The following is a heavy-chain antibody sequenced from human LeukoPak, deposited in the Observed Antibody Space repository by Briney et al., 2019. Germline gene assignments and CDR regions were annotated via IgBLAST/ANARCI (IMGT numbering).Heavy chain of an antibody. CDR1: RFTINNNH. Sequence: PGGSLRLSCVASRFTINNNHMNWVRQAPGKGLEWVSVIYNGDNTYYADSVQDRFTISRDNSKNTLYLQMNSLRAEDTAVYYCARDVPAYYYDSSGYTDAFDIWGQGTMVTVSS. CDR2: IYNGDNT. J-gene: IGHJ3*02. D-gene: IGHD3-22*01. V-gene: IGHV3-66*01. CDR3: ARDVPAYYYDSSGYTDAFDI.